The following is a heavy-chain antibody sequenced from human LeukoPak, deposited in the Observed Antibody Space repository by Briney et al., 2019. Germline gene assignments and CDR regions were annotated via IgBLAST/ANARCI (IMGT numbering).Heavy chain of an antibody. D-gene: IGHD3-10*01. J-gene: IGHJ6*02. CDR2: ISYDGSNK. CDR3: AKDLWFGEPNYGMDV. CDR1: GFTFSSYG. Sequence: GGSLRLSCAASGFTFSSYGMHWVRQAPGKGLEWVAVISYDGSNKYYADSVKGRFTISRDNSKNTLYLQMNSLRAEDTAVYYCAKDLWFGEPNYGMDVWGQGTTVTASS. V-gene: IGHV3-30*18.